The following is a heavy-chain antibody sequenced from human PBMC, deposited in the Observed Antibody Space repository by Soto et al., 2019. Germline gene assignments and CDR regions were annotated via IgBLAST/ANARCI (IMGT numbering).Heavy chain of an antibody. Sequence: ASVKVSCKASGYTFTSYGISWVRQAPGQGLEWMGWISAYNGNTNYAQKLQGRVTMTTDTSTSTAYMELRSLRSDDTAVYYCARETYYYDSSGYNDYSDIWGHGTMITVSS. CDR3: ARETYYYDSSGYNDYSDI. CDR1: GYTFTSYG. CDR2: ISAYNGNT. V-gene: IGHV1-18*01. D-gene: IGHD3-22*01. J-gene: IGHJ3*02.